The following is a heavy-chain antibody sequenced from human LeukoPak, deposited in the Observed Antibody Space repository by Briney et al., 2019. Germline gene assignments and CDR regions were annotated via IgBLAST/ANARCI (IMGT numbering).Heavy chain of an antibody. Sequence: SGTLSLTCAVSGGSISSSNWWSWVRQPPGKGLEWIGEIYHSGSTNYNPSLKSRVTISVDKSKNQFSLKLSSVTAADTAVYYCARCHGIAMAGTSLAFDIWGQGTMVTVSS. CDR3: ARCHGIAMAGTSLAFDI. V-gene: IGHV4-4*02. CDR1: GGSISSSNW. CDR2: IYHSGST. J-gene: IGHJ3*02. D-gene: IGHD6-19*01.